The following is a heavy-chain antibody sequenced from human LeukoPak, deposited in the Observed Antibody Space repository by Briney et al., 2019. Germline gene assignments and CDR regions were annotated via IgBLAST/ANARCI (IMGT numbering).Heavy chain of an antibody. CDR1: GYTFTSYG. V-gene: IGHV1-18*01. D-gene: IGHD5-12*01. CDR2: ISAYNGNT. J-gene: IGHJ4*02. CDR3: GKGAYSGYDYFPDY. Sequence: ASVKVSCKASGYTFTSYGISWVRQAPGQGLEWMGWISAYNGNTNYAQKLQGRVTMTRDMSTSTVYMELSSLRSEDTAVYYRGKGAYSGYDYFPDYWGQGTRVTVSS.